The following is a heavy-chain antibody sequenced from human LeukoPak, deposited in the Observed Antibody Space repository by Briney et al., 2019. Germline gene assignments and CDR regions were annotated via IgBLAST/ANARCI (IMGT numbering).Heavy chain of an antibody. Sequence: SETLSLTCTVSGGSISSYYWSWIRQPPGKGLEWIGYIYYSGSTNYNPSPKSRVTISVDTSMNQFSLKLGSVTAADTAVYYCARRNWYFDLWGRGTLVTVSS. CDR1: GGSISSYY. CDR3: ARRNWYFDL. V-gene: IGHV4-59*01. J-gene: IGHJ2*01. CDR2: IYYSGST.